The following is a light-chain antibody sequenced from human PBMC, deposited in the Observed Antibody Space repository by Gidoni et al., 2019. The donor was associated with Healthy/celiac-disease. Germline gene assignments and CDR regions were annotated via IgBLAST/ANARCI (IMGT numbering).Light chain of an antibody. Sequence: QSVLTQPPSAYGTPGQRVTISCSGSSSNIGSNYVYWYQQLPGTAPKLLLYRNNQRPSGVPDRFSGSKSGTSASLAISGLRSEDEADYYCAAWDDSLSGYVFGTGTKVTVL. CDR1: SSNIGSNY. J-gene: IGLJ1*01. CDR2: RNN. V-gene: IGLV1-47*01. CDR3: AAWDDSLSGYV.